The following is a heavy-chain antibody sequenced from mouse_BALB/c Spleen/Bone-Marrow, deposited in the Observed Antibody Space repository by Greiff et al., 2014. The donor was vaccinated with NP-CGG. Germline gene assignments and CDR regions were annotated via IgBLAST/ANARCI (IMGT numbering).Heavy chain of an antibody. CDR2: ISTYSGNT. Sequence: LQQSGPELVRPGVSVKISCKGSGYTFTDYAMHWVKQSHAESLEWIGVISTYSGNTNYNQKFKGKATMTVDKSSSTAYMELARLTSEDSAIYYCARGNRYDGAWFAYWGQGTLVTVSA. V-gene: IGHV1-67*01. D-gene: IGHD2-14*01. CDR1: GYTFTDYA. CDR3: ARGNRYDGAWFAY. J-gene: IGHJ3*01.